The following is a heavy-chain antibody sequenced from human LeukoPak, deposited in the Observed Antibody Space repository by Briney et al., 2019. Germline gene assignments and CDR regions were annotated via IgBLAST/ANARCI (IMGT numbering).Heavy chain of an antibody. CDR3: ARAPGYGAAYYFDY. CDR2: IKQDGSDK. V-gene: IGHV3-7*01. CDR1: GFTFSSYW. Sequence: GGSLRLSCAASGFTFSSYWMTWVRQAPGKGLEWVANIKQDGSDKYYVDSVKGRFIISRDNTKNSLFLQMNSLRAGDTAVYYCARAPGYGAAYYFDYWGQGTLVTVSS. J-gene: IGHJ4*02. D-gene: IGHD1-1*01.